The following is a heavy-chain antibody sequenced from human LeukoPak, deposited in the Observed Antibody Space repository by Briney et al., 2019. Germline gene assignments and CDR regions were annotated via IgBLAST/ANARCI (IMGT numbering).Heavy chain of an antibody. J-gene: IGHJ6*03. Sequence: ASVKVSCKGSGYIFTNYGINWVRQAPGQGLEWMGWINPNSGGTNYAQKFQGRVTMTRDTSISTAYMELSRLRSDDTAVYYCARVGRGLAYYYMDVWGKGTTVTISS. CDR3: ARVGRGLAYYYMDV. V-gene: IGHV1-2*02. CDR2: INPNSGGT. CDR1: GYIFTNYG. D-gene: IGHD3/OR15-3a*01.